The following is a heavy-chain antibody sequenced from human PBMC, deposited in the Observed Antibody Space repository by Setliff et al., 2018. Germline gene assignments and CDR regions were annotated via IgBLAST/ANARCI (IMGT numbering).Heavy chain of an antibody. CDR1: GYTFSDYG. V-gene: IGHV1-18*01. CDR3: SRLVRYCTTTSCQRLSGDEY. Sequence: ASVKVSCKSSGYTFSDYGITWVRQAPGQGLEWMGWISAYTGNAYYAHKLQDRVTMTTDTSTGTAYMELRSLTSDDTAVYYCSRLVRYCTTTSCQRLSGDEYWGQGTVVTVSS. J-gene: IGHJ4*02. D-gene: IGHD2-2*01. CDR2: ISAYTGNA.